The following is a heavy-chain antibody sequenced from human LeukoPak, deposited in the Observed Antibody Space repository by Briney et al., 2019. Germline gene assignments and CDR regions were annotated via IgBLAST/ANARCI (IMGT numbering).Heavy chain of an antibody. D-gene: IGHD6-13*01. CDR2: ISSDSRTI. Sequence: GGSLRLSCAASGFSFSSYSMNWVRQAPGKGLEWVSYISSDSRTIYYADSVKGRFTISRDNATNSVSLQMTSLRVEDTAVYYCAKAEPASGYDYWGQGTLVTVSS. V-gene: IGHV3-48*01. CDR1: GFSFSSYS. CDR3: AKAEPASGYDY. J-gene: IGHJ4*02.